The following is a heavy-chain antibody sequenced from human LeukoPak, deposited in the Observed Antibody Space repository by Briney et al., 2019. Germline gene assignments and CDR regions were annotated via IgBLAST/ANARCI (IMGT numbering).Heavy chain of an antibody. J-gene: IGHJ2*01. CDR3: ARRYGDYVRYWYFNL. V-gene: IGHV4-59*08. Sequence: SETLSLTCTVSGGSTTTYFRSWIRQPEGRGLEGIGYMNYSGSTKSNPSLKSRVTTSVDTSKKQSSRKLSSVPAADTAVYYCARRYGDYVRYWYFNLWGRGTLVTVSS. CDR2: MNYSGST. CDR1: GGSTTTYF. D-gene: IGHD4-17*01.